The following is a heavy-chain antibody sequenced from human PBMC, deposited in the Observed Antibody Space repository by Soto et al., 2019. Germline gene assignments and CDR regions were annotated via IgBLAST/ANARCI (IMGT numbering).Heavy chain of an antibody. D-gene: IGHD3-9*01. CDR1: GGTFSSYA. J-gene: IGHJ3*02. V-gene: IGHV1-69*13. Sequence: ASVKVSCKASGGTFSSYAISWVRQAPGQGLEWMGGIIPIFGTANYAQKFQGRVTITADESTSTAYMELSSLRSEDTAVYYCARGANYYDILSHRAFDIWGQGKMVTVSS. CDR3: ARGANYYDILSHRAFDI. CDR2: IIPIFGTA.